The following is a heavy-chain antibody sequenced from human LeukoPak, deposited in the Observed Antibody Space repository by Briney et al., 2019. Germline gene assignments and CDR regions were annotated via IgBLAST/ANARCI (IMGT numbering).Heavy chain of an antibody. CDR1: GASISSRSNY. Sequence: PSETLSLTCTVSGASISSRSNYWGWIRQPPGKGLEWIGSIYYSGGTYYNPSLKSRVTISVDTSKNQFSLKLSSVTAADTAVYYCARLSYYYDSSGYYRPAFDYWGQGTLVTVSS. CDR2: IYYSGGT. D-gene: IGHD3-22*01. CDR3: ARLSYYYDSSGYYRPAFDY. V-gene: IGHV4-39*07. J-gene: IGHJ4*02.